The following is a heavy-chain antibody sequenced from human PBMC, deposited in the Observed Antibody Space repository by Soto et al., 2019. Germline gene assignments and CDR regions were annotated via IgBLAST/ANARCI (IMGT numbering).Heavy chain of an antibody. CDR2: MYNTGST. CDR1: GGSISGYY. Sequence: PSDTLSLTCTVSGGSISGYYWSWIRQPPGKGLEWIGYMYNTGSTVYNPSFKSRVTISVDTSKDQFSLKLNSVTAADTAVYYCARDLWGYCGTDCYPLDVWGQGTTVTVSS. D-gene: IGHD2-21*02. CDR3: ARDLWGYCGTDCYPLDV. J-gene: IGHJ6*02. V-gene: IGHV4-59*01.